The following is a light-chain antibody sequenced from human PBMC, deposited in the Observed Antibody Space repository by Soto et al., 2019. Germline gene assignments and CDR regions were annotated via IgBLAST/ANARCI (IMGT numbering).Light chain of an antibody. CDR3: QQYGSSLMYT. Sequence: EVVLTQSPGTLSLSPGERATLSCRASQSVSKYFVWYQQKPGQAPRLLIYGASSRASGIPDRFSGSGSGTDFTLTINRLGPEDSAVYYCQQYGSSLMYTFGQGTKLEIK. CDR2: GAS. J-gene: IGKJ2*01. CDR1: QSVSKY. V-gene: IGKV3-20*01.